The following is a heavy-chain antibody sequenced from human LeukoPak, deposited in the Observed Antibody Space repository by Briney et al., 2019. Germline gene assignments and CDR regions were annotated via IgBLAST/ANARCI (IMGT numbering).Heavy chain of an antibody. J-gene: IGHJ4*02. Sequence: PSETLSLTCAVYGGSFSGYYRSWIRQTPGKGLECIGGISRGGNTYYNPSLKSRVTISIDTSMNQFSLKLTSVTAADTAVYYCARHFPGEYNYGLFDYWGQGTLATVSS. CDR3: ARHFPGEYNYGLFDY. CDR1: GGSFSGYY. V-gene: IGHV4-34*01. D-gene: IGHD5-18*01. CDR2: ISRGGNT.